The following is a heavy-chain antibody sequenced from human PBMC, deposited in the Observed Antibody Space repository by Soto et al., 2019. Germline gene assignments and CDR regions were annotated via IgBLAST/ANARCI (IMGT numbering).Heavy chain of an antibody. D-gene: IGHD6-6*01. CDR2: INHSGST. CDR3: ARGAGSQLVRGNWFDP. CDR1: GGSFSGYY. V-gene: IGHV4-34*01. Sequence: SETLSLTCAVYGGSFSGYYWSWIRQPPGKGLEWIGEINHSGSTNYNPSLKSRVTISVDTSKNQFSLKLSSVTAADTAVYYCARGAGSQLVRGNWFDPWGQGTLVTVPS. J-gene: IGHJ5*02.